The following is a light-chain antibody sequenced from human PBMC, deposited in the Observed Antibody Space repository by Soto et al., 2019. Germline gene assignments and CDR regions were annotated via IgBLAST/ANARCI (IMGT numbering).Light chain of an antibody. CDR1: QSVSSGY. V-gene: IGKV3-20*01. J-gene: IGKJ2*01. CDR2: AAS. CDR3: QQYGSSLYT. Sequence: IVLTQSPGTLSLSPGERATLSCRASQSVSSGYLAWYQQRPGQAPRLLIYAASSRATGIPDRFSGSGSGTDFTLTISRLEPEDFAVYYCQQYGSSLYTFGQGTKLEIK.